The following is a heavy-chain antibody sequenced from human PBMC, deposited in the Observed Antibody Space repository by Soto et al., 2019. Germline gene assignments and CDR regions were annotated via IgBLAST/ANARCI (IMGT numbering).Heavy chain of an antibody. Sequence: QVQLVQSGAEVKKPGASVKLSCKASGYTFTSYVISWVRQAPGQGLEWMGWIRAYNGNTNYAQKLQGRVTMTTDTATRTGYTELRSLRSDVTAVYYCARDRGRDGMDACVPGNTVT. V-gene: IGHV1-18*01. D-gene: IGHD1-26*01. J-gene: IGHJ6*01. CDR2: IRAYNGNT. CDR3: ARDRGRDGMDA. CDR1: GYTFTSYV.